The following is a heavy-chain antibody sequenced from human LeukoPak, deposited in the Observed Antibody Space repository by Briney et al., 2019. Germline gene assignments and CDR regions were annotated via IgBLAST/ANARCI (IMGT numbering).Heavy chain of an antibody. CDR2: INPNSGGT. V-gene: IGHV1-2*02. D-gene: IGHD2-2*01. CDR1: GYTFTGYY. J-gene: IGHJ4*02. CDR3: ARGDIVVVPAAMALDY. Sequence: GASVKVSCKASGYTFTGYYMHWVRQAPGQGLEWMGWINPNSGGTNYAQKFQSRVTMTRDTSISTAYMELSRLRSDDTAVYYCARGDIVVVPAAMALDYWGQGTLVTVSS.